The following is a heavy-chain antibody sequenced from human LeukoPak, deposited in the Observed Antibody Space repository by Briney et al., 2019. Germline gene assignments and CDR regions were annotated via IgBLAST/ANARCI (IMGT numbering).Heavy chain of an antibody. Sequence: GGSLRLSCAASGFTFSSYAMSWVRQTPGKGLEWVSAISYSGGTTYYSDSVKGRFTISRDNYKNTLYLQMNSLRVEDTAVYYCAKEPTVTPYAEYFQHWGQGTLVTVSS. J-gene: IGHJ1*01. CDR2: ISYSGGTT. D-gene: IGHD4-17*01. CDR3: AKEPTVTPYAEYFQH. CDR1: GFTFSSYA. V-gene: IGHV3-23*01.